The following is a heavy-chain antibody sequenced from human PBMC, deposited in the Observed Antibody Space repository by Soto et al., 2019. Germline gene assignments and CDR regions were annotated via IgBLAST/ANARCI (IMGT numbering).Heavy chain of an antibody. CDR3: AKEVGRSTSYYYGLDV. V-gene: IGHV3-9*01. J-gene: IGHJ6*02. Sequence: GGSLRLSCATSGFTFDDYTMYWVRQAPGKGLEWVSGISWKSDTIGYGDSVKGRFTISRDNAKTSLYLQMNSLRAEDTALYFCAKEVGRSTSYYYGLDVWGQGTTVTVS. CDR2: ISWKSDTI. D-gene: IGHD2-2*01. CDR1: GFTFDDYT.